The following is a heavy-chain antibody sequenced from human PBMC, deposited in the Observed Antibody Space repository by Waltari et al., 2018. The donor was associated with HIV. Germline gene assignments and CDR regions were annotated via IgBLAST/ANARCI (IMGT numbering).Heavy chain of an antibody. Sequence: EVQLVESGGGLIQPGGSLRLSCAASGFTVSSNYMSWVRQAPGKGLEWVSVIYSGGSTYYADSVKGRFTISRDNSKNTLYLQMNSLRAEDTAVYYCARYYYDSSGRLWVYGMDVWGQGTTVTVSS. D-gene: IGHD3-22*01. J-gene: IGHJ6*02. V-gene: IGHV3-53*01. CDR3: ARYYYDSSGRLWVYGMDV. CDR1: GFTVSSNY. CDR2: IYSGGST.